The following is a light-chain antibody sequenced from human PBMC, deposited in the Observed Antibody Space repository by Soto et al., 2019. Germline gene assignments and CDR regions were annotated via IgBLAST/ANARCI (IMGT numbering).Light chain of an antibody. J-gene: IGKJ3*01. CDR2: GTS. CDR3: QHSFT. CDR1: QSVSSVY. Sequence: EIVLTQSPGTLSLSPGERATLSCRTSQSVSSVYVAWYQHKPGQAPRLLIYGTSSRASGIPDRFSGSGSGTDFTLTITRLEPEDFAVYYCQHSFTFGPGTKVDIK. V-gene: IGKV3-20*01.